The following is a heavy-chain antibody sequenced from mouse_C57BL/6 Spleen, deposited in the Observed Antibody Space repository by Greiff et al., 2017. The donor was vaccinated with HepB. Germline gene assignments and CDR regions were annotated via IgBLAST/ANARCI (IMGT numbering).Heavy chain of an antibody. V-gene: IGHV1-82*01. Sequence: QVQLQQSGPELVKPGASVKISCKASGYAFSSSWMNWVKQRPGKGLEWIGRIYPGDGDTNYNGKFKGKATLTADKSSSTAYMQLSSLTSEDSAVYFCANYYGSSSAGYFDVWGTGTTVTVSS. CDR1: GYAFSSSW. CDR3: ANYYGSSSAGYFDV. J-gene: IGHJ1*03. CDR2: IYPGDGDT. D-gene: IGHD1-1*01.